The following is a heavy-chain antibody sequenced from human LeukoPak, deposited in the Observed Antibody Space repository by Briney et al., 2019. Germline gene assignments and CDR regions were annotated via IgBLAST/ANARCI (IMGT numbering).Heavy chain of an antibody. D-gene: IGHD6-13*01. Sequence: PSETLSLTCTVSGGSITRLYWSWIRQPPGKGLEWTGYIYDIGTTNYNPSLKTRVTMSVDTSNNQFSLKLSSVTAADTAVYYCATGVHGITAAGDYYFDYWGQGTLVTVSS. CDR3: ATGVHGITAAGDYYFDY. CDR2: IYDIGTT. V-gene: IGHV4-59*11. CDR1: GGSITRLY. J-gene: IGHJ4*02.